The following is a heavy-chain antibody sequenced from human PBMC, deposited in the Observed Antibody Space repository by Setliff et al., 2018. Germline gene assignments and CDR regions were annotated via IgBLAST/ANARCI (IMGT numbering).Heavy chain of an antibody. J-gene: IGHJ4*02. CDR1: GYTFTDYG. Sequence: ASVKVSCKASGYTFTDYGVTWVRQAPGQGLEWVGWISPYSGNTYYAPKFQGRITMTTDTSTTTAYMELKSLRSDDTAVYYCSRLVRFCTRTTCQRLSGDDFWGQGTLVTVSS. V-gene: IGHV1-18*01. CDR2: ISPYSGNT. D-gene: IGHD2-8*01. CDR3: SRLVRFCTRTTCQRLSGDDF.